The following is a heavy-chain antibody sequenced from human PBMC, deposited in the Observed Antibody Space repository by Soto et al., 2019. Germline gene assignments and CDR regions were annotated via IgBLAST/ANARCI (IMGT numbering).Heavy chain of an antibody. CDR2: IYYSGST. D-gene: IGHD6-19*01. V-gene: IGHV4-59*12. J-gene: IGHJ6*02. CDR1: GGSISSYY. Sequence: SETLSLTCTVSGGSISSYYWSWIRQPPGKGQEWIGYIYYSGSTNYNTSLKSRVTISVDTSKNQFSLKLSSVTAADTAVYYCARVVAVAGTGSDYYYGMDVWGQGTTVTVSS. CDR3: ARVVAVAGTGSDYYYGMDV.